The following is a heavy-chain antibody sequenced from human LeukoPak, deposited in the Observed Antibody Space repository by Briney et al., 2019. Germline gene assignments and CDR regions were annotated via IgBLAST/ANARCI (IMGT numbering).Heavy chain of an antibody. V-gene: IGHV3-30-3*01. CDR1: GFTFSSYA. D-gene: IGHD6-19*01. CDR3: ARASIQFLYSSGWFDY. Sequence: GRSLRLSSAASGFTFSSYAMHWVRQAPGKGLEWVAVISYDGSNKYYADSVKGRFTISRDNSKNTLYLQMNSLRAEDTAVYYCARASIQFLYSSGWFDYWGQGTLVTVSS. J-gene: IGHJ5*01. CDR2: ISYDGSNK.